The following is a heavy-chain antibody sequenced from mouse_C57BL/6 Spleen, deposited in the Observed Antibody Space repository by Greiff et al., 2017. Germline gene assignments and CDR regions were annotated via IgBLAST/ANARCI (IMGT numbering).Heavy chain of an antibody. CDR1: GFSLTSYG. J-gene: IGHJ4*01. D-gene: IGHD1-1*01. CDR2: IWSGGST. CDR3: AKTDYGSSYGAMDY. V-gene: IGHV2-4*01. Sequence: VTLQQSGPGLVQPSQSLSITCTVSGFSLTSYGVHWVRQPPGKGLEWLGVIWSGGSTDYNAAFISRLSISKDNSKSQVFYKMNSLQADDTAIYYCAKTDYGSSYGAMDYWGQGTSVTVSS.